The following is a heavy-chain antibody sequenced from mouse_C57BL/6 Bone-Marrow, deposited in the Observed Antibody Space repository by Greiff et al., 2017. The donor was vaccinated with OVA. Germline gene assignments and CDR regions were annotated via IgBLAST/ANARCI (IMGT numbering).Heavy chain of an antibody. CDR2: IYPGDGDT. D-gene: IGHD4-1*01. Sequence: QVQLQQSGPELVKPGASVKISCKASGYAFSSSWMNWVKQRPGKGLEWIGRIYPGDGDTNYNGKFKGKATLTADKSSSTAYMQLSSLTSEDSAVCCCAGTGTDDYWGRGTTLTVSA. V-gene: IGHV1-82*01. J-gene: IGHJ2*01. CDR1: GYAFSSSW. CDR3: AGTGTDDY.